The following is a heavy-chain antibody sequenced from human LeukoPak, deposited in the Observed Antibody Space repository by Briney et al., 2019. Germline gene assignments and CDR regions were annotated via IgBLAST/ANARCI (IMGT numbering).Heavy chain of an antibody. D-gene: IGHD4-17*01. V-gene: IGHV4-39*01. CDR2: IYYTGNT. CDR1: GASISGSGYY. CDR3: ARVVTTVTEYYFDY. J-gene: IGHJ4*02. Sequence: SETLSLTCAVSGASISGSGYYLGWIRQPPGKGLEWIGNIYYTGNTYYNASLQSRVTISIDTSKNQFSLRLNPVTAADTAMYYCARVVTTVTEYYFDYWGQGTLVTVSS.